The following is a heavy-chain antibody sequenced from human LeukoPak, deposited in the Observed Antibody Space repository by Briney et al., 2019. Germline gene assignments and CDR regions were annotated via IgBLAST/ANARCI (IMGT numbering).Heavy chain of an antibody. CDR1: GGSFSGYY. V-gene: IGHV4-34*01. D-gene: IGHD3-3*01. Sequence: PSETLSLTCAVYGGSFSGYYWSWIRQPPGKGLEWIGEINHSGSTNYNPSLKSRVTISVDTSKNQFSLKLSSVTAADTAVYYCARSVLGLLEWSYYMDVWGKGTTVTVSS. CDR2: INHSGST. J-gene: IGHJ6*03. CDR3: ARSVLGLLEWSYYMDV.